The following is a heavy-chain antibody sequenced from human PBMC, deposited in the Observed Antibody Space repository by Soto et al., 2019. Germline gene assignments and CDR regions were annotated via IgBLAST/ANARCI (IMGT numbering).Heavy chain of an antibody. J-gene: IGHJ5*02. V-gene: IGHV4-39*01. CDR2: IYYSGSI. D-gene: IGHD6-13*01. CDR3: ARHRINRGSWYWVDP. Sequence: SETLSLTCTVSGGSISSSDHYWAWIRQPPGKGLEWLATIYYSGSIYSSPSLKSRATISVDTSKNQISLNLTSVTAADTALYYCARHRINRGSWYWVDPWGQGTLVTVSS. CDR1: GGSISSSDHY.